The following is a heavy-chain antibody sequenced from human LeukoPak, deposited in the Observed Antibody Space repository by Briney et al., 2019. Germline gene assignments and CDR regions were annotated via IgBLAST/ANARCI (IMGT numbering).Heavy chain of an antibody. CDR2: IYSSGTT. J-gene: IGHJ4*02. CDR3: ARDRYYDSTGYEGPFDY. D-gene: IGHD3-22*01. V-gene: IGHV4-4*07. CDR1: GGSITSYY. Sequence: SETLSLTCTVSGGSITSYYWSWIRQPAGKGLEWIGRIYSSGTTNYNPSLKSRVTMSLDTSKNQFSLNLSSVTAADTAVYYCARDRYYDSTGYEGPFDYWGQGTLVTVSS.